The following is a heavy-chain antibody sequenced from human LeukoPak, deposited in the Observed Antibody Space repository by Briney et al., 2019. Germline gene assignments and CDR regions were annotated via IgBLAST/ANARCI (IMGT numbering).Heavy chain of an antibody. CDR2: SYSGGST. J-gene: IGHJ4*02. Sequence: GGSLRLPCAASGFTFSSYAMSWVRQAPGKGLEWVSVSYSGGSTYYEDSVKGRFTVSSDVSKNTLYLQMNNLRGEDTAVYYCASRHCSGENCYAGPLDFWGQGIQVTVSS. CDR1: GFTFSSYA. V-gene: IGHV3-23*01. CDR3: ASRHCSGENCYAGPLDF. D-gene: IGHD2-8*02.